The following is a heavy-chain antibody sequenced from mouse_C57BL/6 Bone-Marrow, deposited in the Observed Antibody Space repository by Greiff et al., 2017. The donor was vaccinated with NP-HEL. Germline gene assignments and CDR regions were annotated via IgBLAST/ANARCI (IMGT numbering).Heavy chain of an antibody. V-gene: IGHV1-62-2*01. CDR2: FYPGSGSI. CDR3: ARHGGYYYGSSNYFDY. D-gene: IGHD1-1*01. Sequence: VQLVESGAELVKPGASVKLSCKASGYTFTEYTIHWVKQRSGQGLEWIGWFYPGSGSIKYNEKFKDKATLTAEKSSSTVHMELSRLTSEDSAVYFWARHGGYYYGSSNYFDYWGQGTTLTVSS. J-gene: IGHJ2*01. CDR1: GYTFTEYT.